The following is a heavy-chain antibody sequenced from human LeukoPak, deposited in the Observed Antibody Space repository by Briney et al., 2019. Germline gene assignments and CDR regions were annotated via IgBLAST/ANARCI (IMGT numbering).Heavy chain of an antibody. V-gene: IGHV3-30*04. J-gene: IGHJ4*02. CDR2: ISYDGSSK. Sequence: PGRSLRLSCAASGFTFSSYAMNWVRQAPGKGLEWVAVISYDGSSKYYVASLKGRFTISRDNSKKTLYLEMNSLRGEDTALYYCARAYDVYGIGAAALDYWGQGTLVTVSS. CDR1: GFTFSSYA. D-gene: IGHD6-13*01. CDR3: ARAYDVYGIGAAALDY.